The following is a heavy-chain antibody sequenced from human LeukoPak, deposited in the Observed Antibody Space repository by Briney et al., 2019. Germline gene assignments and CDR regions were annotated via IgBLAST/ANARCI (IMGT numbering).Heavy chain of an antibody. V-gene: IGHV3-9*01. J-gene: IGHJ5*02. Sequence: PGGSLRLSCAASGFTFDDYAMHWVRQAPGKGLEWVSGISWNSGSIGYADSVKGRFTISRDNAKNSLYLQMNSLRAEDTALNYCAKGAHNWNPGRFDPWGQGTLVTVSS. CDR2: ISWNSGSI. D-gene: IGHD1-20*01. CDR3: AKGAHNWNPGRFDP. CDR1: GFTFDDYA.